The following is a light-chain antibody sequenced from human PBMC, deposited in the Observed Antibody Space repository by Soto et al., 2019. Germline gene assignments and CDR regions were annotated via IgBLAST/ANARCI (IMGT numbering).Light chain of an antibody. Sequence: EIQMTQSPSTLSASVGDRVTVTCRASQSISTWLAWYQQKPGKAPKLLIYAASSLESGVPSRFSGSGSGTEFSLTISSLQPDDFATYYCQQYKSYYTFGQGTKVDIK. V-gene: IGKV1-5*01. CDR3: QQYKSYYT. CDR1: QSISTW. J-gene: IGKJ2*01. CDR2: AAS.